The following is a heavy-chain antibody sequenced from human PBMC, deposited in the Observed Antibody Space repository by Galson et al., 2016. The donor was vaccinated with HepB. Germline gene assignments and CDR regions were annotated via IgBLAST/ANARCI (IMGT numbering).Heavy chain of an antibody. D-gene: IGHD3-16*01. CDR2: ISDSGANT. J-gene: IGHJ4*02. CDR3: ARGVGGVESMFDY. Sequence: SLRLSCAASGFTFSNYGMAWVRQAPEKGLEWVSTISDSGANTHYADSVRGRFTISRDNSRNTLYLEVNSLRADDTALYYCARGVGGVESMFDYWGQGTRVTVSS. V-gene: IGHV3-23*01. CDR1: GFTFSNYG.